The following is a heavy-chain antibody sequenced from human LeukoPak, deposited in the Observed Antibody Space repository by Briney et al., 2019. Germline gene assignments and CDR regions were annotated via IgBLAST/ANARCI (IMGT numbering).Heavy chain of an antibody. J-gene: IGHJ6*03. V-gene: IGHV4-39*07. Sequence: PSETLSLTCTVSGGSISSSSYYWGWIRQPPGKGLEWIGSIYYTGSTYYNPSLKSRVTISVDTSKNQFSLKLSSVTAADTAVYYCAREAPLAYCGGDCYNWYYYYMDVWGKGTTVTISS. D-gene: IGHD2-21*02. CDR1: GGSISSSSYY. CDR2: IYYTGST. CDR3: AREAPLAYCGGDCYNWYYYYMDV.